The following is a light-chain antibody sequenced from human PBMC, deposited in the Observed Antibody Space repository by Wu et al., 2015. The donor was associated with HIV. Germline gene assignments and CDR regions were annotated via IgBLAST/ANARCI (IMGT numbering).Light chain of an antibody. CDR1: QSISSD. CDR3: QQTYSTPKT. Sequence: DIQMTQSPSSLSASVGDRVTITCRASQSISSDLKWYQQKPGAAPQLLIYAASSLQSGVPLRFSGSGSGTDFTLTISSLQPEDFATYYCQQTYSTPKTFGQGTKVEIK. J-gene: IGKJ1*01. V-gene: IGKV1-39*01. CDR2: AAS.